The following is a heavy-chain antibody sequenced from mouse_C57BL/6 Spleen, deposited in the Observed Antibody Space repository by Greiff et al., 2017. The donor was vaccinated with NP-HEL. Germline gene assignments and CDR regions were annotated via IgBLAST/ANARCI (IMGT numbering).Heavy chain of an antibody. CDR2: IDPSDSYT. CDR1: GYTFTSYW. V-gene: IGHV1-50*01. J-gene: IGHJ2*01. Sequence: QVQLKQPGAELVKPGASVKLSCKASGYTFTSYWMQWVKQRPGQGLEWIGEIDPSDSYTNYNQKFKGKATLTVDTSSSTAYMQLSSLTSEDSAVYYCARGGGTGYFDYWGQGTTLTVSS. CDR3: ARGGGTGYFDY. D-gene: IGHD4-1*01.